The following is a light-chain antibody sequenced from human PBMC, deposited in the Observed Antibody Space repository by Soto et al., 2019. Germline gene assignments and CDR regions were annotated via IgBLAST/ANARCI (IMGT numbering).Light chain of an antibody. V-gene: IGKV3-11*01. CDR1: QNIGNN. CDR2: DSS. CDR3: QHRDDWPPGAT. Sequence: EIVLTQSPATLSLYPGERAILSCRASQNIGNNLRWYRQKPGQAPTLLIYDSSSRATGVPARFSGSGSGTDFALTINRLEPEDFAVYYCQHRDDWPPGATFGGGTTVEI. J-gene: IGKJ4*01.